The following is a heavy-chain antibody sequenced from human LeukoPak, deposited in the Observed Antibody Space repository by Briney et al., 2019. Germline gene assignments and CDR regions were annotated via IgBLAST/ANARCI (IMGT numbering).Heavy chain of an antibody. CDR2: IYHSGST. J-gene: IGHJ6*03. CDR1: GGSISSSTW. D-gene: IGHD2-15*01. CDR3: ASFYCSGGSCYQYFSYYYMDV. Sequence: SGTLSLTCAVSGGSISSSTWWSWVRQPPGKGLEWIGEIYHSGSTNYNPSLKSRVTISVDKSKNQFSLKLNSVTAADTAVYYCASFYCSGGSCYQYFSYYYMDVWGKGTTVTISS. V-gene: IGHV4-4*02.